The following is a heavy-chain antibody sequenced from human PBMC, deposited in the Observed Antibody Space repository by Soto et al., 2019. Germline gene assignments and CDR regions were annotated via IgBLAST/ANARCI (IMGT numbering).Heavy chain of an antibody. CDR3: ARLKYSKLYYFDY. CDR1: GGSISSYY. Sequence: ETLSLTCTVSGGSISSYYWSWIRQPPGKGLEWIGYIYYSGSTNYNPSLKSRVTISVDTSKNQFSLKLSSVTAADTAVYYCARLKYSKLYYFDYWGQGTLVTVSS. J-gene: IGHJ4*02. D-gene: IGHD6-6*01. CDR2: IYYSGST. V-gene: IGHV4-59*08.